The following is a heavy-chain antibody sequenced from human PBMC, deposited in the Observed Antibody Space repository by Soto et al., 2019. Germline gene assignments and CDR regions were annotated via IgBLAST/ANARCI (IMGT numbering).Heavy chain of an antibody. V-gene: IGHV3-23*01. CDR3: ATVDYYGSGSYYLNYFDY. D-gene: IGHD3-10*01. Sequence: PGGSLRLSCAASGFTFSSYAMSWVRQAPGKGLEWVSAISGSGGSTYYADSVKGRFTISRDNSKNTLYLQMNSLRAEDTAVYYCATVDYYGSGSYYLNYFDYWGQGTLVTVSS. J-gene: IGHJ4*02. CDR2: ISGSGGST. CDR1: GFTFSSYA.